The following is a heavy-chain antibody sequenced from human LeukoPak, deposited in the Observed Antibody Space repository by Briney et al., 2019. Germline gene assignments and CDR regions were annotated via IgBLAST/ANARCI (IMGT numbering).Heavy chain of an antibody. CDR1: GLTFNNYA. D-gene: IGHD3-22*01. J-gene: IGHJ5*01. CDR3: ATGYSDSLRSPLDS. CDR2: ISGSGGNT. Sequence: VGPRRLSCAAPGLTFNNYALTWIRQSPGNGLDRVSSISGSGGNTSYANSVKGRFTISRDDSKNTLFLQMNSLRAEDAAVYYCATGYSDSLRSPLDSWGQGTLVTVSS. V-gene: IGHV3-23*01.